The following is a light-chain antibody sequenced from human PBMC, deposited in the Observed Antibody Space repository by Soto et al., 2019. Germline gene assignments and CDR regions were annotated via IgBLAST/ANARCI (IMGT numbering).Light chain of an antibody. CDR3: QQSYSTPRR. V-gene: IGKV1-39*01. J-gene: IGKJ1*01. CDR1: QSISSY. CDR2: AAS. Sequence: DIQMTQSPSSLSASVGDRVTITCRASQSISSYLNWYQQKPGKAPKLLIYAASSLQSGVPSRFSGSGSGTDFTLTISSPQPEDFATYSCQQSYSTPRRFGQGTKVDIK.